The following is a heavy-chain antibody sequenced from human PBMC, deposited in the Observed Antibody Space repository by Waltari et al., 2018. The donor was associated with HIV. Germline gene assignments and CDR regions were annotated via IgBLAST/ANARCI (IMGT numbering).Heavy chain of an antibody. V-gene: IGHV3-15*01. D-gene: IGHD5-18*01. Sequence: EVQLVVSGGGLVKPGGSLRLPCAAYGFTFRNAWISRVRQAPGKGLEWVGRIKSKTDGGTTDYAAPVKGRFTISRDDSKNTLYLQMNSLKTEDTAVYYCTSGVDTAMVLGYWGQGTLVTVSS. CDR1: GFTFRNAW. CDR2: IKSKTDGGTT. CDR3: TSGVDTAMVLGY. J-gene: IGHJ4*02.